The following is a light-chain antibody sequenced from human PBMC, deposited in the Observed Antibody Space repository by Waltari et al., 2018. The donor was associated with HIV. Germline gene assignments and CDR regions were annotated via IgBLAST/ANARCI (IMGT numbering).Light chain of an antibody. CDR1: QSLLHRNGANF. V-gene: IGKV2-28*01. CDR2: LGS. J-gene: IGKJ5*01. CDR3: MQPLQTPIT. Sequence: DIVMTQFPHSLSVTPGAPASISCRSSQSLLHRNGANFLDWYLQKPGQSPQLLIYLGSNRASGVPDRFSGSGSGTAFTLKISRVEAEDVGVYYCMQPLQTPITFGQGTRLEIK.